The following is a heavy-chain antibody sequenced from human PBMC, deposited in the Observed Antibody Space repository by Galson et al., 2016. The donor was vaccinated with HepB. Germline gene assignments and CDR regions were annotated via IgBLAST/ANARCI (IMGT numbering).Heavy chain of an antibody. CDR1: GFLVNSNY. CDR2: MYSGGSK. J-gene: IGHJ4*02. CDR3: SRGYTSGFPFW. Sequence: SLRLSCAVSGFLVNSNYMTWVRLAPGRGLEWVAIMYSGGSKQYAGSAKGRFTISRDTSCQTLFLEASDLRAVDTGIYYCSRGYTSGFPFWWGQGTLVTVSS. V-gene: IGHV3-53*01. D-gene: IGHD3-22*01.